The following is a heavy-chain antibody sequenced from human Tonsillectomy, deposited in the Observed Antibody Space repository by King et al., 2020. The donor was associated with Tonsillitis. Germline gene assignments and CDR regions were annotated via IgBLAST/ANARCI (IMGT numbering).Heavy chain of an antibody. CDR1: GFTFSSYA. CDR2: ISYDGSNK. V-gene: IGHV3-30-3*01. J-gene: IGHJ4*02. D-gene: IGHD3-10*01. Sequence: VQLVESGGGVVQPGRSLRLSCAASGFTFSSYAMHWVRQAPGKGLEWVAVISYDGSNKYYADSVKGRCTISRDNSKNTLYLQMNSLRAEDTAVYYCARDRDFDYWGQGTLVTVSS. CDR3: ARDRDFDY.